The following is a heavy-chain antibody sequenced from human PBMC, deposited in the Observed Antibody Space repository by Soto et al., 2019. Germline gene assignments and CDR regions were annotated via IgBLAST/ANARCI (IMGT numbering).Heavy chain of an antibody. Sequence: QVQLQESGPGLVKPSQTLSLTCTVSGGSISSGDYYWSWIRQPPGKGLEWIGYIYYSGSTFYNPSLKSRLXMXVDXSKNQFSLKLSSVTAADTAVYYCARERPDGARLDPWGQGTLVTVSS. D-gene: IGHD6-6*01. V-gene: IGHV4-30-4*01. CDR1: GGSISSGDYY. J-gene: IGHJ5*02. CDR2: IYYSGST. CDR3: ARERPDGARLDP.